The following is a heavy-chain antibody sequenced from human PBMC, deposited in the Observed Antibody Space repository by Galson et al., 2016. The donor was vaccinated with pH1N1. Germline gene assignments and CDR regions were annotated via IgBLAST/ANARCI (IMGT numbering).Heavy chain of an antibody. Sequence: ETLSLTCPVSGGSVATNTYYWGWIRQPPGKGLEWIGSIFYGGTTYYSPSLQSRVTVSMDTSNNQVSLTISSVTAADTAVYFCARDRGGNFQSFDYWGQGTLVAVSS. D-gene: IGHD4-23*01. J-gene: IGHJ4*02. CDR1: GGSVATNTYY. V-gene: IGHV4-39*07. CDR2: IFYGGTT. CDR3: ARDRGGNFQSFDY.